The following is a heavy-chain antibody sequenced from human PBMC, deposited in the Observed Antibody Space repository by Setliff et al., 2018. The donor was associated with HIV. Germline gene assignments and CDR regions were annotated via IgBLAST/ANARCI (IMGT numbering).Heavy chain of an antibody. V-gene: IGHV4-59*11. D-gene: IGHD3-16*02. CDR3: ARRVILSYGNYFDY. Sequence: PSETLSLTCTVSGVSISSHYWSWLRQPPGKGLEWIGYIYNSGRTNYNPSLTSRVTISVDTSKNQFSLKLSSVTAADTAVYYCARRVILSYGNYFDYWGQGTLVTVSS. CDR1: GVSISSHY. CDR2: IYNSGRT. J-gene: IGHJ4*02.